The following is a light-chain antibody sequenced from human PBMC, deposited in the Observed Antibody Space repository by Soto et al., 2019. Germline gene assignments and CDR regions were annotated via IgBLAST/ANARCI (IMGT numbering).Light chain of an antibody. J-gene: IGKJ1*01. CDR1: QSLLHSNGNIY. Sequence: DIVLTQSPLSLPVTPGEPASISCRSSQSLLHSNGNIYLDWYLQKPGQSPQLLIYLGSIRASVVPDRLSGSGSGTDFTLKITRVEAEDVGVYYCMQAIHAPRTFGLATKVHIK. V-gene: IGKV2-28*01. CDR2: LGS. CDR3: MQAIHAPRT.